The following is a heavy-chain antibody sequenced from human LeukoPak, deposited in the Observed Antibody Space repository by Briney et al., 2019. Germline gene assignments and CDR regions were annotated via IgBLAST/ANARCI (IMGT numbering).Heavy chain of an antibody. CDR3: AKDPHSIVVVTASH. D-gene: IGHD2-21*02. CDR1: GFTFSSYA. J-gene: IGHJ4*02. Sequence: GGSLRLSCAASGFTFSSYAMHWVRQAPGKGLEWVAVISYDGSNKYYADSVKGRFTISRDNSKNTLYLQMNSLRAEDTAVYYCAKDPHSIVVVTASHWGQGTLVTVSS. CDR2: ISYDGSNK. V-gene: IGHV3-30*04.